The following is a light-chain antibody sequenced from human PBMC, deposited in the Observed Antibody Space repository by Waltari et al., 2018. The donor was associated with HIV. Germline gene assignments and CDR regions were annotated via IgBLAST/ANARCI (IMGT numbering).Light chain of an antibody. J-gene: IGKJ1*01. CDR3: QQYGSSPKT. V-gene: IGKV3-20*01. CDR2: GAS. Sequence: EIVLTQSPGTLSLSPGERATLSCRASQSIGSDYLAWYQQKPGQAPRLLIYGASSRATCIPDRFSGSGSGTDFTLTISRLEPEDFAVYYCQQYGSSPKTFGQGTKVEIK. CDR1: QSIGSDY.